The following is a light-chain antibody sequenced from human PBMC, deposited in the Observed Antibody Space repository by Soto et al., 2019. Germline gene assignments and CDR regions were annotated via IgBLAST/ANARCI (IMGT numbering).Light chain of an antibody. Sequence: DIQMTQSPSSLSASVGDRVTITCRASESINRHLNWYQQKPGKAPKLLIYAASSLQNGVPSRFSGRGSRTEFSLTISNLQPEEFASYYPHHSYSTLSITFGQGTRLEIK. CDR1: ESINRH. CDR3: HHSYSTLSIT. V-gene: IGKV1-39*01. J-gene: IGKJ5*01. CDR2: AAS.